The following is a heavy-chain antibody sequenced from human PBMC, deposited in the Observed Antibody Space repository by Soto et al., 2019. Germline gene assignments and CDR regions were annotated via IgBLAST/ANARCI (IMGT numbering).Heavy chain of an antibody. CDR2: IYYSGST. CDR1: GGSISSGGYY. Sequence: PSETLSLTCTVSGGSISSGGYYWSWIRQHPGKGLEWIGYIYYSGSTYYNPSLKSRVTISVDTSKNQFSLKLSSVTAADTAVYYCARRHYYDSSGYYLSWFDPWGQGTLVTVSS. D-gene: IGHD3-22*01. V-gene: IGHV4-31*03. CDR3: ARRHYYDSSGYYLSWFDP. J-gene: IGHJ5*02.